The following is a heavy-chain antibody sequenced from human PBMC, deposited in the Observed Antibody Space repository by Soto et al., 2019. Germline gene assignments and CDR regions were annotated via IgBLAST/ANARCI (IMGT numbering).Heavy chain of an antibody. V-gene: IGHV1-69*13. CDR1: GGTFSSYA. D-gene: IGHD3-22*01. CDR3: VLGYYYDSSGYYYYGMDV. Sequence: ASVKVSCKASGGTFSSYAISWVRQAPGQGLEWMGGIIPIFGTANYAQKFQGRVTITADESTSTAYMELSSLRSEDTAVYYCVLGYYYDSSGYYYYGMDVWGQGTTVNVSS. CDR2: IIPIFGTA. J-gene: IGHJ6*02.